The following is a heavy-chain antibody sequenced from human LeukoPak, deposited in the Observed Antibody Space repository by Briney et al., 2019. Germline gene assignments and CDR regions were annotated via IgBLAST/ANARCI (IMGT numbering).Heavy chain of an antibody. D-gene: IGHD3-10*01. CDR1: GFTFSGYS. CDR3: AREILWFGELWFDP. CDR2: ISSSSSYI. V-gene: IGHV3-21*01. Sequence: GGSLRLSCAASGFTFSGYSMNWVRQAPGKGLEWVSSISSSSSYIYYADSVKGRFTISRDNAKNSLYLQMNSLRAEDTAVYYCAREILWFGELWFDPWGQGTLVTVSS. J-gene: IGHJ5*02.